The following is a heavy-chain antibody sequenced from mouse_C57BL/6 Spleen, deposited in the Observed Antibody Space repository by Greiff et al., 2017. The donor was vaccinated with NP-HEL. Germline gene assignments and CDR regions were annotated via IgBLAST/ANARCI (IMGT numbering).Heavy chain of an antibody. Sequence: EVKLVESGGGLMQPGGSLKLSCAASGFTFSDYYMYWVRQTPEKRLEWVAYISNGGGSTYYPDTVKGRFTISRDNAKNTLYLQMSRLKSEDTAMYYCARLPVLGYFDYWGQGTTLTVSS. J-gene: IGHJ2*01. CDR3: ARLPVLGYFDY. V-gene: IGHV5-12*01. CDR1: GFTFSDYY. CDR2: ISNGGGST. D-gene: IGHD4-1*01.